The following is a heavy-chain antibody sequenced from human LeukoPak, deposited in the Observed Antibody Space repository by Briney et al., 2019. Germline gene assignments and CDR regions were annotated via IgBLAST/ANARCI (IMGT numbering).Heavy chain of an antibody. Sequence: SETLSLTCAVYGGSFSGYYWSWIRQPPGKGLEWIGEISHSGSTNYNPSLKSRVTISVDTSKNQFSLKLSSVTAADTAVYYCASGEYQLLNYFDYWGQGTLVTVSS. D-gene: IGHD2-2*01. CDR1: GGSFSGYY. CDR3: ASGEYQLLNYFDY. CDR2: ISHSGST. V-gene: IGHV4-34*01. J-gene: IGHJ4*02.